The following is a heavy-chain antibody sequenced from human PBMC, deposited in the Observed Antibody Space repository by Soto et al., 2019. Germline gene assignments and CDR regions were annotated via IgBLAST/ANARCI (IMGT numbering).Heavy chain of an antibody. J-gene: IGHJ3*02. CDR2: ISENGGSRGGT. CDR1: GFTFINSA. V-gene: IGHV3-23*01. Sequence: LRLSCAASGFTFINSAMIWVRQAPGQGLEWVASISENGGSRGGTYYADSVKGRFTISRNNSKSTLYLQVDSLTGADTAVYYCASAKAVVAAALAIWGQGTMVTVSS. CDR3: ASAKAVVAAALAI. D-gene: IGHD2-15*01.